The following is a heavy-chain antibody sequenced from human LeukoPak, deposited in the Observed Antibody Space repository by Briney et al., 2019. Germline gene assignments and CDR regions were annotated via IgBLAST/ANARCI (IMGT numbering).Heavy chain of an antibody. CDR1: GFTFDDYA. CDR3: ARVQFQWFDP. V-gene: IGHV3-9*01. J-gene: IGHJ5*02. CDR2: ISWNSGSI. D-gene: IGHD6-19*01. Sequence: GGSLRLSCAASGFTFDDYAMHWVRQAPGKGLEWVSGISWNSGSIGYADSVKGRFTISRDNSKKTLSLQLNNLRVDDTAVYYCARVQFQWFDPWGPGTPVTVSS.